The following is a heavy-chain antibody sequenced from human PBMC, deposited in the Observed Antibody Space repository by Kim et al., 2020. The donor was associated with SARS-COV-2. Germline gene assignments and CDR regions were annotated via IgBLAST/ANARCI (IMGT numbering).Heavy chain of an antibody. V-gene: IGHV1-18*04. CDR1: GYSFTNYG. CDR2: ISVYNGNT. D-gene: IGHD3-10*01. Sequence: ASVKVSCKTSGYSFTNYGINWVRQAPGQWLEWMGWISVYNGNTDYAQKVKGRVTMTTDTSTATAYMELRSLRSDDTAVYYCARVMQETYFYGSGSLFYWGQGTLVTVSS. CDR3: ARVMQETYFYGSGSLFY. J-gene: IGHJ4*02.